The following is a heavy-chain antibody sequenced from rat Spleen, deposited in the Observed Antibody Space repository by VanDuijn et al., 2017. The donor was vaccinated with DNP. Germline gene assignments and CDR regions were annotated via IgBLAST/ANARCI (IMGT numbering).Heavy chain of an antibody. CDR3: ARWTYYFDY. J-gene: IGHJ2*01. CDR2: ISFSGGT. Sequence: EVQLQESGPGLVKPSQSLSLTCSVTGYSITSNYWGWVRKFPGNKLEYIGHISFSGGTNYNPSLKSQISITRDTSKNQFFLHLNSVTPEDTATYYCARWTYYFDYWGQGVMVAVSS. CDR1: GYSITSNY. V-gene: IGHV3-1*01.